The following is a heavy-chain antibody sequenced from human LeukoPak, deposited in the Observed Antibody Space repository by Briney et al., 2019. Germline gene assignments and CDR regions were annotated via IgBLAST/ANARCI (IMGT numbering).Heavy chain of an antibody. CDR2: ISYDGSNK. J-gene: IGHJ6*02. CDR3: ARGNGDRIDYYGMDV. Sequence: PGGSLRLSCAASGFTFSSYGMHWVRQAPGKGLEWVAVISYDGSNKYYADSVKGRFTISRDNAKNSLYLQMNSLRAEDTAVYYCARGNGDRIDYYGMDVWGQGTTVTVSS. D-gene: IGHD4-17*01. CDR1: GFTFSSYG. V-gene: IGHV3-30*03.